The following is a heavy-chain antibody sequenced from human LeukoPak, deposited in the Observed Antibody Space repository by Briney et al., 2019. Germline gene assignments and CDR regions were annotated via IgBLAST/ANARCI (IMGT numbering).Heavy chain of an antibody. CDR3: ARDLMDYDVSTGLHHYYMDV. CDR1: GFTFSSYW. V-gene: IGHV3-74*01. J-gene: IGHJ6*02. Sequence: GGSLRLSCVASGFTFSSYWMHWVRQDPRKGLVWVSRISGDGRNINYADSVRGRFTISRDNAKNTLYLQMNTLRVEDTAVYYCARDLMDYDVSTGLHHYYMDVWGQGTTVTVSS. CDR2: ISGDGRNI. D-gene: IGHD3-9*01.